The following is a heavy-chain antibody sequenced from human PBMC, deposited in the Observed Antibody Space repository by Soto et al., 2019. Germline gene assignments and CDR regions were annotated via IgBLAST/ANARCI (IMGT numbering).Heavy chain of an antibody. J-gene: IGHJ4*02. V-gene: IGHV3-30-3*01. Sequence: QVQLVEYGGGVVQPGRSLRLSCAASGFSFSGYAMHWVRQAPGKGPEWVAIISHDGSNKYYADSVKGRFTISRDNSKNTLYLQMNSLRVEDTAVYYCARDRNYYDSSGYYGYFDYWGQGTLVTVSS. D-gene: IGHD3-22*01. CDR2: ISHDGSNK. CDR3: ARDRNYYDSSGYYGYFDY. CDR1: GFSFSGYA.